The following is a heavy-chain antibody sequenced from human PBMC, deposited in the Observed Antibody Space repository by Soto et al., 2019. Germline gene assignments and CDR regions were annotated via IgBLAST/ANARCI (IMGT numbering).Heavy chain of an antibody. D-gene: IGHD2-15*01. CDR2: IIPIFGTA. J-gene: IGHJ6*02. CDR1: GGTFSSYA. V-gene: IGHV1-69*13. Sequence: SVKVSCKASGGTFSSYAISWVRQAPGQGLEWMGGIIPIFGTANYAQKFQGRVTITADESTSTAYMELSSLRSEDTAVYYCARASCSGGSCYPSYHYYYGVDVWGQGTTVTVSS. CDR3: ARASCSGGSCYPSYHYYYGVDV.